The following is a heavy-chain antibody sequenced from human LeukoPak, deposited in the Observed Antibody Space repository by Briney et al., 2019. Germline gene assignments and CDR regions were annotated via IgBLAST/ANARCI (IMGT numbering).Heavy chain of an antibody. J-gene: IGHJ5*02. Sequence: SETLSLTCTVSGGSISSYYWSWIRQPAGKGLEWIGRIYTSGSTNYNPSLKSRVTMSVDTSKSQFSLKLSSVTAADTAVYYCARDLGYCSSTSCYGRAPHWFDPWGQGTLVTVSS. CDR1: GGSISSYY. D-gene: IGHD2-2*01. CDR2: IYTSGST. CDR3: ARDLGYCSSTSCYGRAPHWFDP. V-gene: IGHV4-4*07.